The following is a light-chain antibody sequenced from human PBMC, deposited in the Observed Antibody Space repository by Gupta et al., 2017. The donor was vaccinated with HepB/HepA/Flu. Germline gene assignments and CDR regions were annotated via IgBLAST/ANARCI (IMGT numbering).Light chain of an antibody. CDR3: QVRDTRTDQWI. Sequence: SYVLTQPSSVSVAPGKTATLTCGGKDIETKSVHWYQQRPGQAPALVVYDDTDRPSGIPERFSGSNSGNTASLTITRVEAGDEADYYCQVRDTRTDQWIFGGGTQLTVL. V-gene: IGLV3-21*03. CDR1: DIETKS. J-gene: IGLJ2*01. CDR2: DDT.